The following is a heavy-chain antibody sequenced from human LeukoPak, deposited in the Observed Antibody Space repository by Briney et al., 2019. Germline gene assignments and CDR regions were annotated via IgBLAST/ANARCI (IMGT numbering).Heavy chain of an antibody. CDR3: ARAQTYYYDSSGYDFDY. D-gene: IGHD3-22*01. V-gene: IGHV1-2*02. J-gene: IGHJ4*02. Sequence: ASVKVSCKASGYTFTSYYMHWVRQAPGQGLEWMGWINPNSGGTNYAQKFQGRVTMTRDTSISTAYMELSRLRSDDTAVYYCARAQTYYYDSSGYDFDYWGQGTLVTVSS. CDR2: INPNSGGT. CDR1: GYTFTSYY.